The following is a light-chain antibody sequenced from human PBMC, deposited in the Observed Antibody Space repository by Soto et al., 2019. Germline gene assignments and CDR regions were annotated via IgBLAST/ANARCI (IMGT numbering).Light chain of an antibody. J-gene: IGLJ2*01. Sequence: QAVVTQPASVSGSPGQSITISCTGASTDVGVYNLVSWYQHHPGKAPKLMIFGVSKRPSGVSNRFSGSKSGNTASLTISGLQAEDEADYYCCSYAGSSTLVFGGGTQLTVL. CDR2: GVS. V-gene: IGLV2-23*02. CDR3: CSYAGSSTLV. CDR1: STDVGVYNL.